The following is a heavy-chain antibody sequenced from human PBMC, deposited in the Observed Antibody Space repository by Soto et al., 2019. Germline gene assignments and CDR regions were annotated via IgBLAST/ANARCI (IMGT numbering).Heavy chain of an antibody. CDR3: ASTKAVAGTFYFGY. J-gene: IGHJ4*02. D-gene: IGHD6-19*01. CDR1: GGSISSSSYY. V-gene: IGHV4-39*01. CDR2: IYYSGST. Sequence: SETLSLTCTVSGGSISSSSYYWGWIRQPPGKGLEWIGSIYYSGSTYYNPSLKSRVTISVDTSKNQFSLKLSSVTAADTAVYYCASTKAVAGTFYFGYWGQGTLVTVSS.